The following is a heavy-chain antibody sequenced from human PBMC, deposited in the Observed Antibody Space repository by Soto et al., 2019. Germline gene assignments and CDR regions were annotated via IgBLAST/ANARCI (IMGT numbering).Heavy chain of an antibody. D-gene: IGHD5-12*01. CDR1: GFTFSSYA. CDR2: ISGSGGST. CDR3: AKDIRIGSGYDWYYFDY. V-gene: IGHV3-23*01. Sequence: GESLKISCAASGFTFSSYAMSWVRQAPGKGLEWVSAISGSGGSTYYADSVKGRFTISRDNSKNTLYLQMNSLRAEDTAVYYCAKDIRIGSGYDWYYFDYWGQGTLVTVSS. J-gene: IGHJ4*02.